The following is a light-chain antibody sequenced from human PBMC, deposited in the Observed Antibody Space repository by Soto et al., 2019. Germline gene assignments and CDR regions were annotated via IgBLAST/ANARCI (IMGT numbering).Light chain of an antibody. J-gene: IGLJ3*02. CDR2: STN. CDR3: VLYMGSGIWV. V-gene: IGLV8-61*01. CDR1: SGSVSTSYY. Sequence: QTVVTQEPSFSVSPGGTVTLTCGLSSGSVSTSYYPSWYQQTPGQAPRTLIYSTNTRSSGVPDRFSGSILGNKAALTITGAQADDESDYYCVLYMGSGIWVFGGGTKVPVL.